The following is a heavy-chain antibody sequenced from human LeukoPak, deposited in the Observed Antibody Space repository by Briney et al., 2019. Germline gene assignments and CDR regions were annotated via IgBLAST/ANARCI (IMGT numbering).Heavy chain of an antibody. J-gene: IGHJ4*02. D-gene: IGHD3-22*01. Sequence: ASVKVSCKASGYTFTSYGISWVRQAPGQGLEWMGWISAYNGNTNYAQKLQGRVTMTTDTSTSTVYMELRSLRSDDTAVYYCARDHFHYYDSSGYPRPFDYWGQGTLVTVSS. CDR1: GYTFTSYG. V-gene: IGHV1-18*01. CDR2: ISAYNGNT. CDR3: ARDHFHYYDSSGYPRPFDY.